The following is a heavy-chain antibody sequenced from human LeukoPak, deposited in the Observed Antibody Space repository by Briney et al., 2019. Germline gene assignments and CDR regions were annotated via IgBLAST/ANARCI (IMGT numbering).Heavy chain of an antibody. CDR3: ARAGVYCGGDCYIFDY. CDR1: GFTFSSYA. J-gene: IGHJ4*02. Sequence: GGSLRLSCAASGFTFSSYAMHWVRQAPGKGLEYVSAISSNGGSTYYANSVKGRFTISRDNSKNRLYLQMGSLRAEDMAVYYCARAGVYCGGDCYIFDYWGQGTLVTVSS. V-gene: IGHV3-64*01. D-gene: IGHD2-21*02. CDR2: ISSNGGST.